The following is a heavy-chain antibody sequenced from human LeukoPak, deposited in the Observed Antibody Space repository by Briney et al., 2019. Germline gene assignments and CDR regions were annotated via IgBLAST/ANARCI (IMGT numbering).Heavy chain of an antibody. CDR3: ARDRGFVPYPHREFDY. CDR2: ISAYNGNT. Sequence: ASVKVSCTASGYPFTSYGISWVRQAPGQGLEWMGWISAYNGNTNYAQKLQGRVTMTTDTSTSTAYMELRSLRSDDTAVYYCARDRGFVPYPHREFDYWGQGTLVTVSS. J-gene: IGHJ4*02. V-gene: IGHV1-18*01. CDR1: GYPFTSYG. D-gene: IGHD3-10*01.